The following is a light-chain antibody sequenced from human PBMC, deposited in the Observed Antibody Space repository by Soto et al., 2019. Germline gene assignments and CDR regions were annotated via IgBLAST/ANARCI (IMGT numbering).Light chain of an antibody. Sequence: DIQLTQSPSSLSASVGDRVTITCRASQSISSYLNWYQQKPGKAPNLLIYAASSLQSGVPSRFSGSGSGTDFTLTIGSLQPEDFTTYYCQQSYSTPYTFVQGTKLEIK. J-gene: IGKJ2*01. V-gene: IGKV1-39*01. CDR1: QSISSY. CDR2: AAS. CDR3: QQSYSTPYT.